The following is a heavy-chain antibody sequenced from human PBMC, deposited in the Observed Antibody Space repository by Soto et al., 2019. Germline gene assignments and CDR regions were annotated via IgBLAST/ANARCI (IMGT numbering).Heavy chain of an antibody. Sequence: DVQLLESGGHLVQPGGSLRLSFAASGFTFSSYAMSWVRQAPGKGLEWVSSVSAGGDMTYYSDSVKGRFTISRDNSNNALFLQMNCLRIEDTALYYCARGDRGGSGSPASYYYSGLDVWGQGTTVTVS. V-gene: IGHV3-23*01. CDR3: ARGDRGGSGSPASYYYSGLDV. J-gene: IGHJ6*02. CDR2: VSAGGDMT. D-gene: IGHD3-10*01. CDR1: GFTFSSYA.